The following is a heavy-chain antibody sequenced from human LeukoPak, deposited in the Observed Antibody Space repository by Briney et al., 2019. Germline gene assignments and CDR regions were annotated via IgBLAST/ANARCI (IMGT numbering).Heavy chain of an antibody. D-gene: IGHD1-26*01. CDR2: IYPGDSDT. CDR3: ARRRDLYSGSYYPFDY. CDR1: GYSFTNYW. J-gene: IGHJ4*02. V-gene: IGHV5-51*01. Sequence: KPGESLKISCKASGYSFTNYWIGWVRQMPGKGLEWMGIIYPGDSDTRYSPSFQGQVTISADKSISTAYLQWSSLKASDTAMYYCARRRDLYSGSYYPFDYWGQGTLVTVSS.